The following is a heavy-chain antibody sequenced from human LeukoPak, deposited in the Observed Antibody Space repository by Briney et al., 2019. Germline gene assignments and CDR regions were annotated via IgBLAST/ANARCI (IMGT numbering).Heavy chain of an antibody. D-gene: IGHD3-9*01. J-gene: IGHJ4*02. Sequence: SETLSLTCAVYGGSFSGYYWSWIRQPPGKGLEWIGEINHSGSTNYNPSLKSRVTISVDTSKNQFSLKLSSVTAADTAVYYCARKTLYGQIRVYYDILTGYFDYWGQGTLVTVSS. CDR1: GGSFSGYY. CDR2: INHSGST. CDR3: ARKTLYGQIRVYYDILTGYFDY. V-gene: IGHV4-34*01.